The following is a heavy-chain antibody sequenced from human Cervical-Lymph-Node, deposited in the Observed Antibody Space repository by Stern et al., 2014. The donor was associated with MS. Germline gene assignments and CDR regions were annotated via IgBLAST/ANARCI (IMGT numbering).Heavy chain of an antibody. J-gene: IGHJ6*01. D-gene: IGHD2-21*01. Sequence: VHLVESGGGVVKPGGSVRLSCVASGFTLSDYYMSWIRQAPGKGLEWLGSLSSGGTSDYYVESVKGRFTISRDKATTALYLQMDSLRAEDTAVYYCARQLQSARYYYY. CDR2: LSSGGTSD. CDR3: ARQLQSARYYYY. CDR1: GFTLSDYY. V-gene: IGHV3-11*01.